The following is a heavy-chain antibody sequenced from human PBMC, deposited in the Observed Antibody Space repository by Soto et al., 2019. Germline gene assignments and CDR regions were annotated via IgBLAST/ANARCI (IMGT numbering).Heavy chain of an antibody. V-gene: IGHV4-31*03. CDR1: GGSISSGGYY. CDR3: AREDRSYYGSGRPWFDP. J-gene: IGHJ5*02. D-gene: IGHD3-10*01. CDR2: IFYSGST. Sequence: QVQLQESGPGPVKPSQTLSLTCTVSGGSISSGGYYWSWIRQHPGKGLEWIGYIFYSGSTNYNPSLKSRVTISVDTSKKQFSLKLSSVTAADTAVYYCAREDRSYYGSGRPWFDPWGQGTLVTVSS.